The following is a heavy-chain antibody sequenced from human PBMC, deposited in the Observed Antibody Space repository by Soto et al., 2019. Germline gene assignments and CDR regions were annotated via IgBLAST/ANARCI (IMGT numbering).Heavy chain of an antibody. J-gene: IGHJ4*02. CDR2: IFTTGTTI. Sequence: EVQLVESGGGLVQPGGSLRLSCVASGFTFSSYSMVWVRQAPGKGLEWVSYIFTTGTTIYYADSVKGRFTVSRDNAKNSVFLLLNILRADDTAVYYCARDKDWAFDYWGQGTPVTVSS. CDR1: GFTFSSYS. D-gene: IGHD3-9*01. CDR3: ARDKDWAFDY. V-gene: IGHV3-48*03.